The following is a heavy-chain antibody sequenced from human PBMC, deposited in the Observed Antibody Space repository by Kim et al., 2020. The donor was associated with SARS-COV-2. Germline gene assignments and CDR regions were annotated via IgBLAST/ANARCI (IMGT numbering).Heavy chain of an antibody. CDR3: ASVVVGIVVPIGAVDI. J-gene: IGHJ3*02. V-gene: IGHV4-34*01. CDR2: INHSGST. D-gene: IGHD3-22*01. Sequence: SETLSLTCAVYGGSFSGYYWSWIRQPPGKGLEWIGEINHSGSTNYNSSLKSRVTISVDTSKNQFSLKLSSVTAANTTVYYCASVVVGIVVPIGAVDIWGQGTMVTVSS. CDR1: GGSFSGYY.